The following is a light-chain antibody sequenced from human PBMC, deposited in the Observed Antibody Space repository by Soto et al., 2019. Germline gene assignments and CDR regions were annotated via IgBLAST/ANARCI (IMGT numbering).Light chain of an antibody. V-gene: IGLV2-14*01. CDR3: SSYTSSSPYV. CDR1: SSDIGGYNH. J-gene: IGLJ1*01. CDR2: EVS. Sequence: QSALTQPASVSGSPGQSITISCAGTSSDIGGYNHVSCYQQHPGKAPKLIIYEVSNRPSGVSNRFSGSKSGNAASLTISGLQAEDEADYYCSSYTSSSPYVFGSGTKLTVL.